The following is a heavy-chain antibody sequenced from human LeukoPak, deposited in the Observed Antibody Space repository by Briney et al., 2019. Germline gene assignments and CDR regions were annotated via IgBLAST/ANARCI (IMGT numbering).Heavy chain of an antibody. CDR2: ISGSGGST. J-gene: IGHJ4*02. Sequence: GGSLRLSCAASGFTFSSYTMSWVRQAPGKGLEWVSTISGSGGSTYYADSVKGRFTISRDNSKNTLYLQMNSLRAEDTAVYYCAHRYDFWSGYLYWGQGTLVTVSS. CDR3: AHRYDFWSGYLY. V-gene: IGHV3-23*01. D-gene: IGHD3-3*01. CDR1: GFTFSSYT.